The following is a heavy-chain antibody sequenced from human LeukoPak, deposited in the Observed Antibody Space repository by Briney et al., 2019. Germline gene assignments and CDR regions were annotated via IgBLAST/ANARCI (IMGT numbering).Heavy chain of an antibody. CDR2: IWYDGSNK. CDR1: GLTFSSYG. Sequence: GGSLLLSCAAPGLTFSSYGMQWVRQAPSEGLEWVAVIWYDGSNKYYADSVKARFTISRDNSKNTLYLQMNSLRAEDTAVYYCARARIRSSWYFDYWGQGTLVTVSS. V-gene: IGHV3-33*01. CDR3: ARARIRSSWYFDY. D-gene: IGHD6-13*01. J-gene: IGHJ4*02.